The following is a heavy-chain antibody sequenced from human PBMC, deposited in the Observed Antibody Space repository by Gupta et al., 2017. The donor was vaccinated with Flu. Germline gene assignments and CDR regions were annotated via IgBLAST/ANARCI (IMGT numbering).Heavy chain of an antibody. CDR2: INHSGST. D-gene: IGHD5-12*01. J-gene: IGHJ6*02. CDR3: ASGGRRDGYNPGGYYYYGMDV. Sequence: QVQLQQWGAGLLKPSETLSLTCAVYGGSFSGYYWSWIRQPPGKGLEWIGEINHSGSTNYNPSLKSRVTISVDTSKNQFSLKLSSVTAADTAVYYCASGGRRDGYNPGGYYYYGMDVWGQGTTVTVSS. V-gene: IGHV4-34*01. CDR1: GGSFSGYY.